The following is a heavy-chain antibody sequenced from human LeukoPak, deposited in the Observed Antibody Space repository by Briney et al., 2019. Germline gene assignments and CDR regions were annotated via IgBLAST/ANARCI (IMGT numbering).Heavy chain of an antibody. CDR1: GFPFSNHG. CDR2: IRYVGSDK. CDR3: ARENDYALDY. Sequence: PGGSLRLSCAASGFPFSNHGMHWVRQAPGKGLEWMAVIRYVGSDKYYADSVKGRFTISRDNSQNTMYLQMNSLRAEDTAVYYCARENDYALDYWGQGTLVTVSS. V-gene: IGHV3-33*08. J-gene: IGHJ4*02. D-gene: IGHD4-17*01.